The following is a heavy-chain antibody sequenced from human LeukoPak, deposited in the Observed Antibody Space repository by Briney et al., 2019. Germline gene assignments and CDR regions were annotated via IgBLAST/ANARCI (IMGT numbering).Heavy chain of an antibody. CDR2: ISYDGSNK. J-gene: IGHJ4*02. Sequence: GGSLRLSCAASGFTFSSYAMHWVRQAPGKGLDWVAVISYDGSNKYYADSVKGRFTISRDNSKNTLYLQMNSLRSEDTAVYYCARGNIVSTITEVDYWGQGTLVTVSS. D-gene: IGHD5/OR15-5a*01. CDR1: GFTFSSYA. CDR3: ARGNIVSTITEVDY. V-gene: IGHV3-30*04.